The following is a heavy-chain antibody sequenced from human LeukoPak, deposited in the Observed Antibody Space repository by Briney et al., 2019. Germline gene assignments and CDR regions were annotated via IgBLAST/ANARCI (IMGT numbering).Heavy chain of an antibody. D-gene: IGHD3-22*01. CDR3: ARAYPPYYYDSSGYYPPDV. J-gene: IGHJ6*02. V-gene: IGHV3-21*01. CDR2: ISSSNI. CDR1: GFTFSSYS. Sequence: GGSLRLSCAASGFTFSSYSMNWVRQAPGKGLEWVSSISSSNIYYADSVKGRFTISRDNAKNSLYLQMNSLRAEDTAVYYCARAYPPYYYDSSGYYPPDVWGQGTTVTVSS.